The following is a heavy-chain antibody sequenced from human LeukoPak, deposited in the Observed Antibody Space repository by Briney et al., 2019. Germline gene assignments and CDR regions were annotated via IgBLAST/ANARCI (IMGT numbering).Heavy chain of an antibody. J-gene: IGHJ6*02. CDR2: INWNGGST. V-gene: IGHV3-20*04. CDR3: ARVPVDDILTGYNNYYYYYGMDV. Sequence: PGGSLRLSCAASGFTFDDYGMSWVRQAPGKGLEWVSGINWNGGSTGYADSVKGRFTISRDNAKNSLYLQMNSLRAEDTALYYCARVPVDDILTGYNNYYYYYGMDVWGRGTTVTVSS. CDR1: GFTFDDYG. D-gene: IGHD3-9*01.